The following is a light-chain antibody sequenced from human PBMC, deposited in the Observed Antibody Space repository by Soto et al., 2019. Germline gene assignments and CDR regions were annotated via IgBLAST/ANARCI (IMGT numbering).Light chain of an antibody. V-gene: IGKV3-11*01. J-gene: IGKJ5*01. Sequence: EIVLTQSPATLSLSPGERATLSCRASQRVSSYLAWYQQKPGQAPRLLIYDASNRATGIPARFSGSGSGTDFTLTISSLEPEDFAVYYCQQRSNWPLTFGQGKRLEIK. CDR2: DAS. CDR1: QRVSSY. CDR3: QQRSNWPLT.